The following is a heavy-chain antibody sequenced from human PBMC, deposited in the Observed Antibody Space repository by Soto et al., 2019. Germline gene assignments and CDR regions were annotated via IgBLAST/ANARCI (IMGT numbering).Heavy chain of an antibody. V-gene: IGHV3-23*01. CDR2: ISGSGGST. CDR3: AKPNGYSYGRWIFDY. D-gene: IGHD5-18*01. J-gene: IGHJ4*02. CDR1: GFSFSSYA. Sequence: EVQLLESGGGLVQPGGSLRLSCAASGFSFSSYAMSWVRQAPGKGLEWVSAISGSGGSTYYADSVKGRFTISRDNSKNTLYLQMNSLRAEDTAVYYCAKPNGYSYGRWIFDYWGQGTLVTVSS.